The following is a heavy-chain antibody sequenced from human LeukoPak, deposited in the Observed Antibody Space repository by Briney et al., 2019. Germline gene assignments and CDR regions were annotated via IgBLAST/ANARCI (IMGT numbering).Heavy chain of an antibody. J-gene: IGHJ4*02. CDR1: GFTFNIYA. V-gene: IGHV3-23*01. CDR2: ITSSGIGT. D-gene: IGHD3-22*01. CDR3: AKDRPNYYDSSGHYYRRNGDY. Sequence: PGGSLRLSCAASGFTFNIYAMSWVRQAPGKGLEWVSSITSSGIGTFYADSVKGRFTISRDNSESTLYLQMNSLRAEDTAVYYCAKDRPNYYDSSGHYYRRNGDYWGQGTLVTVSS.